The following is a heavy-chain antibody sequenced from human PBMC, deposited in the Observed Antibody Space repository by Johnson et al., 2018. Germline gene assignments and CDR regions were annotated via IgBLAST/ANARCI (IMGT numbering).Heavy chain of an antibody. CDR3: AKDQGGLLWFGELLRGGYYYGMDV. CDR2: ISYDGSNK. V-gene: IGHV3-30*18. CDR1: GFTFSSYG. J-gene: IGHJ6*02. Sequence: QVQLVQSGGGVVQPGRSLRLSCAASGFTFSSYGMHWVRQAPGKGLEWVAVISYDGSNKYYADSVKGRFTISRDNSKNTLYLQMNSLRAEGTAVYYCAKDQGGLLWFGELLRGGYYYGMDVWGQGTTVTVSS. D-gene: IGHD3-10*01.